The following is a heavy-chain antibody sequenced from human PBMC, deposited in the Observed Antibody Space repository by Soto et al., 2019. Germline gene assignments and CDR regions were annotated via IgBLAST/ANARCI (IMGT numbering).Heavy chain of an antibody. Sequence: EVQLVESGGGLVKPGGSLRLSCAASGFTFSNAWMSWVRQAPGKGLEWVGRIKSKTDGGTTDYAAPVKGRFTISRDNAKNTLYLQMNSLRAEDTAVYYCARGVGATHYWGQGTLVTVSS. CDR1: GFTFSNAW. CDR3: ARGVGATHY. J-gene: IGHJ4*02. D-gene: IGHD1-26*01. V-gene: IGHV3-15*05. CDR2: IKSKTDGGTT.